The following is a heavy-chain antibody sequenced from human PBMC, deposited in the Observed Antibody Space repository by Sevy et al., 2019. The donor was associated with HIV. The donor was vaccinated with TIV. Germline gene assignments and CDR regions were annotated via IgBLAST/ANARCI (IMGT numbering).Heavy chain of an antibody. D-gene: IGHD4-17*01. CDR3: AKDHAVTTEWVVFDS. Sequence: GSLRLSCAASGFTFSHYAMHWIRQAPGKGLEWVAAISFDGASRNYADSVRGRFTISRDDSKNTVYLHMRGLRSEDTAVYFCAKDHAVTTEWVVFDSWGQGTLVTVSS. V-gene: IGHV3-30*18. CDR1: GFTFSHYA. CDR2: ISFDGASR. J-gene: IGHJ4*02.